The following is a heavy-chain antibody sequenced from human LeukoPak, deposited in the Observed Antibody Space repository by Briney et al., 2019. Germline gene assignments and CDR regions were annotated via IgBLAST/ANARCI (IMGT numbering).Heavy chain of an antibody. Sequence: SETLSLTCTVSGGSISSSSYYWGWIRQPPGKGLEWIGSIYYSGSTYYNPSLKSRVTISVDTSKNQFSLKLSSVTAADTAVYYCARTKYSGYLYYFDYWGQGTLVTVSS. CDR1: GGSISSSSYY. V-gene: IGHV4-39*07. D-gene: IGHD5-12*01. CDR3: ARTKYSGYLYYFDY. J-gene: IGHJ4*02. CDR2: IYYSGST.